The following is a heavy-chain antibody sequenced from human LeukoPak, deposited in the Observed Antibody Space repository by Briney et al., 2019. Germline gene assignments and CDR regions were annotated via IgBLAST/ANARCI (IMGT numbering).Heavy chain of an antibody. Sequence: PSETLSLTCSVSDASINSYYWSWIRQPPGKGLEYIGDIYHSGITNYNPSLKSRVTISLDTSKNQFSLNLSSVTAADTAVYYCARVLTYFYGSGTYPAARYYFDYWGQGTLVIVSS. CDR1: DASINSYY. J-gene: IGHJ4*02. D-gene: IGHD3-10*01. CDR2: IYHSGIT. CDR3: ARVLTYFYGSGTYPAARYYFDY. V-gene: IGHV4-59*01.